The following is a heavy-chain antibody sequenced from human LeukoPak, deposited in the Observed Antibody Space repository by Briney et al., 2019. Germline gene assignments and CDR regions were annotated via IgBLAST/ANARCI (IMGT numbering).Heavy chain of an antibody. D-gene: IGHD5-18*01. CDR2: INPSGGST. CDR1: GYTFTSYF. CDR3: ARGQGYSLFPDNYYFDY. V-gene: IGHV1-46*01. Sequence: ASVKVSCKASGYTFTSYFMHWVRQAPGQGLGWMGIINPSGGSTSYAQKFQGRVTMTRDTSISTAYMELSRLRSDDTAVYYCARGQGYSLFPDNYYFDYWGQGALVTVSS. J-gene: IGHJ4*02.